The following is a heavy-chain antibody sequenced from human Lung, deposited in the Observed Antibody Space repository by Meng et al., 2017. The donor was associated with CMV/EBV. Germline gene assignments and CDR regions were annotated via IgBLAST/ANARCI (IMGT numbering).Heavy chain of an antibody. J-gene: IGHJ4*02. Sequence: QLQVMTSGAGVKKPGASVRVSCKASGYTFTHHGINWIRQAPGQGLEWMGWISCYNGDTNYAQKFQGKVTMTTDTSTSTAYMDLRSRRLDDTAVYYCARDPSNTSGRYAYFDYWGQGTLVTVSS. CDR1: GYTFTHHG. D-gene: IGHD6-19*01. CDR2: ISCYNGDT. CDR3: ARDPSNTSGRYAYFDY. V-gene: IGHV1-18*01.